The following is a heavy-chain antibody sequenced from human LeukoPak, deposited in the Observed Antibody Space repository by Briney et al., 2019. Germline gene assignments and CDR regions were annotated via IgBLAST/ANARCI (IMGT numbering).Heavy chain of an antibody. CDR3: AHSANYDSSGYLSLGAFDI. V-gene: IGHV2-5*01. D-gene: IGHD3-22*01. CDR2: IYWNDDK. J-gene: IGHJ3*02. Sequence: SGPTLAKPTQPLTLTCTFFGFSLSTSGVGGNWIRQRPVKTLEWLALIYWNDDKRYIPSLKSRLTITKDTSKNHVGLTMTNMDPVDTATYYCAHSANYDSSGYLSLGAFDIWGQGTMVTVSS. CDR1: GFSLSTSGVG.